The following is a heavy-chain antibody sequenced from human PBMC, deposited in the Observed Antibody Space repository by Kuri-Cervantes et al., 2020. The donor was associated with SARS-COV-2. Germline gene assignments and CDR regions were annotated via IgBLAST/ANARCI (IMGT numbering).Heavy chain of an antibody. CDR2: IRYDGSNK. Sequence: GESLKISCAASGFTFDDYAMHWVRQAPGKGLEWVAFIRYDGSNKYYADSVKGRFTISRDNSKNTLYLQMNSLRAGDTAVYYCAKDRGIGWFDPWGQGTLVTVSS. D-gene: IGHD3-10*01. CDR1: GFTFDDYA. J-gene: IGHJ5*02. CDR3: AKDRGIGWFDP. V-gene: IGHV3-30*02.